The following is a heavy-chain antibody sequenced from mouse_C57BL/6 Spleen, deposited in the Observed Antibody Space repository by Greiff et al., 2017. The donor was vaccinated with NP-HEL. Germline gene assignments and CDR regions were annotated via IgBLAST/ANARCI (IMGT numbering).Heavy chain of an antibody. V-gene: IGHV1-18*01. Sequence: EVQLQQSGPELVKPGASVKIPCKASGYTFTDYNMDWVKQSHGKSLEWIGDINPNNGGTIYNQKFKGKATLTVDKSSSTAYMELRSLTSEDTAVYYCARDYSNYNYFDYWGQGTTLTVSS. J-gene: IGHJ2*01. CDR1: GYTFTDYN. CDR3: ARDYSNYNYFDY. D-gene: IGHD2-5*01. CDR2: INPNNGGT.